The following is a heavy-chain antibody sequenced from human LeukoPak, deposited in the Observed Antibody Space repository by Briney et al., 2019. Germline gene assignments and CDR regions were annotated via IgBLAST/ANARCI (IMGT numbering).Heavy chain of an antibody. J-gene: IGHJ4*02. Sequence: PSETLSLTCTVSGGSISSYHWSWIRQPPGKGLEWIGHIYYSGSANYNPSLKSRVTISLDTSKNQFSLKLSSVTAADTAVYYCARGVVVVVAATHWGQGTLVTVSS. CDR2: IYYSGSA. V-gene: IGHV4-59*12. D-gene: IGHD2-15*01. CDR3: ARGVVVVVAATH. CDR1: GGSISSYH.